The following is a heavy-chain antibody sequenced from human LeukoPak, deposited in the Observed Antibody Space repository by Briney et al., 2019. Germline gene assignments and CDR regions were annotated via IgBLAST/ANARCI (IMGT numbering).Heavy chain of an antibody. Sequence: SETLSLTCAVSGGSISNSNWWSWVRQPPGKGLEWIGEIYHSGSTNYNPSLKSRVTISVDKSKNQFSLKLSSVTAADTAVYYCARVLRGGLEYFDYWGQGTLVTVSS. CDR1: GGSISNSNW. CDR2: IYHSGST. V-gene: IGHV4-4*02. J-gene: IGHJ4*02. CDR3: ARVLRGGLEYFDY.